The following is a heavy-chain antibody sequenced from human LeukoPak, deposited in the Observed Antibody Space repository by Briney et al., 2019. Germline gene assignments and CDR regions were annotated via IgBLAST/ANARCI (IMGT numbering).Heavy chain of an antibody. J-gene: IGHJ4*02. Sequence: ASAKVSCKASGYTFSSYGISWVRQAPGQGLKWMGWISGYNANAKYAQKLQGRVTMTTDTSTSTVLMELRSLRSDDTAVYYCARDTYDFLTGRYSGSGGDYWGQGTLVTVTS. CDR2: ISGYNANA. D-gene: IGHD3-9*01. V-gene: IGHV1-18*01. CDR1: GYTFSSYG. CDR3: ARDTYDFLTGRYSGSGGDY.